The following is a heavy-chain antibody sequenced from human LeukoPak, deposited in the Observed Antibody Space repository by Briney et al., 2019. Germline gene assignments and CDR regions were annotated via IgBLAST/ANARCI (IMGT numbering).Heavy chain of an antibody. CDR1: GYTFTSYG. D-gene: IGHD3-3*01. CDR3: ARDGRFLEWLANWGAPYYYYYMDV. Sequence: ASVKVSCKASGYTFTSYGISWVRQAPGQGLEWMGWISAYNGNTNYAQKLQGRVTMTTGTSTSTAYMELRSLRSDDTAVYYCARDGRFLEWLANWGAPYYYYYMDVWGKGTTVTVSS. CDR2: ISAYNGNT. J-gene: IGHJ6*03. V-gene: IGHV1-18*01.